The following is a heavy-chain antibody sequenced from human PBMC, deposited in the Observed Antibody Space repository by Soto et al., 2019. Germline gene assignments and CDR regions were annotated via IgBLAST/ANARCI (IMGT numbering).Heavy chain of an antibody. CDR1: GGSISSLY. D-gene: IGHD3-10*01. V-gene: IGHV4-59*08. J-gene: IGHJ6*02. Sequence: DTLSLTCSVSGGSISSLYWSWIGEPPWEGLEWIGYVHDSWGSPYNPSLKCRVAISLDTSKSLFSLTLTSVTATDTAVLFCGRQGFGALHGHVDVWGEASTVTV. CDR3: GRQGFGALHGHVDV. CDR2: VHDSWGS.